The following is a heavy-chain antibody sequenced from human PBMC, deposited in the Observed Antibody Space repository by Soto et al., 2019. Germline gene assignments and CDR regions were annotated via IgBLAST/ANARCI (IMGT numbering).Heavy chain of an antibody. D-gene: IGHD6-6*01. CDR2: IYYSGST. CDR3: AREDVGSSSSRYYYYGMDV. Sequence: SETLSLTCTVSGGSISSYYWSWIRQPPGKGLEWIGYIYYSGSTNYNPSLKSRVTISVDTSKNQFSLKLSSVTDADTAVYYCAREDVGSSSSRYYYYGMDVWGQGTTVTVSS. V-gene: IGHV4-59*01. CDR1: GGSISSYY. J-gene: IGHJ6*02.